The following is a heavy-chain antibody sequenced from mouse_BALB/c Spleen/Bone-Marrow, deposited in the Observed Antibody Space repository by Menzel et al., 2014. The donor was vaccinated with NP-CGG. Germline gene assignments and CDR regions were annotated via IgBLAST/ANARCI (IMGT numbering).Heavy chain of an antibody. D-gene: IGHD2-4*01. V-gene: IGHV5-12*02. CDR2: ISNGGGST. CDR3: ARHNYDETWFAY. Sequence: EVQLVESGGGLVQPGGSLKLSCATSGFTFSDYYMYWVRQTPEKRLEWVAYISNGGGSTYYPDTEKGRFTISRDNAKNTLYLQMSRLKSEDTAMYYCARHNYDETWFAYWGQGTLVTVSA. J-gene: IGHJ3*01. CDR1: GFTFSDYY.